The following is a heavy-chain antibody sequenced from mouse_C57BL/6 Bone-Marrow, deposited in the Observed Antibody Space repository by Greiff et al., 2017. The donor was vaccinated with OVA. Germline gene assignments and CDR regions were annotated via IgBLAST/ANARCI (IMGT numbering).Heavy chain of an antibody. CDR3: ARDYYGSSAAGFAY. D-gene: IGHD1-1*01. CDR1: GYAFSSSW. J-gene: IGHJ3*01. Sequence: VQLQQSGPELVKPGASVKISCKASGYAFSSSWMNWVKQRPGKGLEWIGRIYPGDGDTTYNGKFKGKATLTADKSSSTAYMQLSSLTSEDSAVYFCARDYYGSSAAGFAYWGQGTLVTVSA. CDR2: IYPGDGDT. V-gene: IGHV1-82*01.